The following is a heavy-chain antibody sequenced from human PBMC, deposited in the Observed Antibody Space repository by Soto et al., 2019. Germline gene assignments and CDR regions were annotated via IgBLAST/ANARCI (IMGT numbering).Heavy chain of an antibody. V-gene: IGHV1-69*01. J-gene: IGHJ6*02. Sequence: QVQLVQSGAEVKKPGSSVKVSCKASGGTFSRFAISWVRQAPGHGLEWMGGIIPIFGGATYAQKFQGRVTLTADESTSTAYMELTSLSSEDTAMYYCAKGETRPYYYYAMDVWGQGTTVTVSS. CDR3: AKGETRPYYYYAMDV. CDR1: GGTFSRFA. CDR2: IIPIFGGA.